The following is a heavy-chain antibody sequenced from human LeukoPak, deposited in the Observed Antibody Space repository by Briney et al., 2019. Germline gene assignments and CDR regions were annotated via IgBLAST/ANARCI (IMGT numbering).Heavy chain of an antibody. Sequence: GGSLRLSCAASGFTFSSYLMHWVRQRPGKGLVWVSRIHLDGRTTNYADSVKGRFTISRDNAKNTLSLEMNSLRPEDTAVYYCARGGSPSDYWGQGTLVSVSS. CDR3: ARGGSPSDY. CDR2: IHLDGRTT. J-gene: IGHJ4*02. CDR1: GFTFSSYL. D-gene: IGHD3-16*01. V-gene: IGHV3-74*01.